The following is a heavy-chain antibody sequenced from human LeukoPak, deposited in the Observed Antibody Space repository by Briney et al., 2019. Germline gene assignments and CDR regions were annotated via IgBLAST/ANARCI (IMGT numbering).Heavy chain of an antibody. CDR3: ARKGSGRHPEVKFDC. J-gene: IGHJ4*02. CDR2: ISGSGGST. CDR1: GFTFSSYA. Sequence: GGSLRLSCAASGFTFSSYAMSWVRQAPGKGLEWVSAISGSGGSTYYADSVKGRFTISRDNAKNTLYLQMNSLRVEDTAVYYCARKGSGRHPEVKFDCWGQGTLVTVSP. D-gene: IGHD1-26*01. V-gene: IGHV3-23*01.